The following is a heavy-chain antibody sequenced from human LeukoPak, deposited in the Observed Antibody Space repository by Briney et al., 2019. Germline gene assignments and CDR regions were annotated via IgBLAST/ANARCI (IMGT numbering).Heavy chain of an antibody. CDR3: ARGSDSSGPYYFDY. V-gene: IGHV4-39*07. CDR1: GGSISSSSYY. J-gene: IGHJ4*02. CDR2: INHSGST. D-gene: IGHD3-22*01. Sequence: SETLSLTCTVSGGSISSSSYYWSWIRQPPGKGLEWIGEINHSGSTDYNPSLKSRVTISVDTSKNQFSLKLSSVTAADTAVYYCARGSDSSGPYYFDYWGQGTLVTVSS.